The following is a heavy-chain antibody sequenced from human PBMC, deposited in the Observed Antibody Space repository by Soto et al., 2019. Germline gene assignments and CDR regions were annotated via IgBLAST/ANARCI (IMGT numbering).Heavy chain of an antibody. D-gene: IGHD3-9*01. CDR2: MNPNSGNT. V-gene: IGHV1-8*01. CDR1: GYTFTSYD. J-gene: IGHJ3*02. Sequence: QVQLVQSGAEVKKPGASVKVSCKASGYTFTSYDIDWVRQAIGQGLEWMGWMNPNSGNTGYAQKFQGRVTMTRNTAISTAYMDLSSLRSEDTAVYYCASGRLRYFDWSPNAFDIRGQGTMVSVSP. CDR3: ASGRLRYFDWSPNAFDI.